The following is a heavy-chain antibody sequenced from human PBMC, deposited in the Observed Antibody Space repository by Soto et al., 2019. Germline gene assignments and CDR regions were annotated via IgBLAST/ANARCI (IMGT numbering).Heavy chain of an antibody. D-gene: IGHD6-6*01. CDR1: GYTFSDCY. J-gene: IGHJ4*02. CDR2: INPNSGGT. CDR3: ARDQGLYSSSSRLPPGPIDY. Sequence: ASVKVSCKASGYTFSDCYMHCVRQAPGQGLEWMGWINPNSGGTNYAQKFQGRVTMTRDTSISTAYMELGGLSSVDTALYYCARDQGLYSSSSRLPPGPIDYWGQGTLVTVSS. V-gene: IGHV1-2*02.